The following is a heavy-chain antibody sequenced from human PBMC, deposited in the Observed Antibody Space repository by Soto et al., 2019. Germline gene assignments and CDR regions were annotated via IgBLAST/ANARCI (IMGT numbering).Heavy chain of an antibody. Sequence: EVQLLESGGGLVQPGGSLRLSCAASGFTFSSYATSWVRQAPGKGLEWVSTISGSGGSTYYADSVKGRFTISRDNSENTLHLQMNSLRAEDTAVYYCAKTGLMSSGWYVFNYWGQGTLVTVSS. CDR1: GFTFSSYA. J-gene: IGHJ4*02. D-gene: IGHD6-19*01. V-gene: IGHV3-23*01. CDR3: AKTGLMSSGWYVFNY. CDR2: ISGSGGST.